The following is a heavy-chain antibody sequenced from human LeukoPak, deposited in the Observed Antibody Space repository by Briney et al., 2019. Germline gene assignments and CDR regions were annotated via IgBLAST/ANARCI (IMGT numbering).Heavy chain of an antibody. CDR3: ALLYDYVWGSYLDY. V-gene: IGHV4-4*07. CDR1: GGSISSYY. D-gene: IGHD3-16*02. J-gene: IGHJ4*02. CDR2: IYTCGST. Sequence: SETLSLTCTVSGGSISSYYWSWIRQPAGKGLEWIGRIYTCGSTNYNPSLKSRVTMSVDTSKNQFSLKLSSVTAADTAVYYCALLYDYVWGSYLDYWGQGTLVTVSS.